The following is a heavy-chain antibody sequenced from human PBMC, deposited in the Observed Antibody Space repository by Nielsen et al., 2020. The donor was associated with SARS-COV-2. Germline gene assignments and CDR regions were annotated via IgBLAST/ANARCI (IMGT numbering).Heavy chain of an antibody. CDR1: GYTFTSYY. D-gene: IGHD5/OR15-5a*01. Sequence: ASVKVSCKASGYTFTSYYMHWVRQAPGQGLEWMGWISPYNGNTNYAQKLQGRVTMTTDTSTTTAYMELRSLRSDDTAVYYCARVEQLYDYFDYWGQGILVAVSS. CDR2: ISPYNGNT. V-gene: IGHV1-18*04. CDR3: ARVEQLYDYFDY. J-gene: IGHJ4*02.